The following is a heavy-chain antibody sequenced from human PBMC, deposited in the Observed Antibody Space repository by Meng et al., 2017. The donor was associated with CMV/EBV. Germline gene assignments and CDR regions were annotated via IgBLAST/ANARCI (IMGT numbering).Heavy chain of an antibody. D-gene: IGHD6-13*01. CDR3: ARHKGASSSWRGGFDY. V-gene: IGHV4-39*01. CDR1: GGSISSSSYY. J-gene: IGHJ4*02. CDR2: IYYSGST. Sequence: GSLRLSCTVSGGSISSSSYYWGWIRQPPGKGLEWIGSIYYSGSTYYNPSLKSRVTISVDTSKNQFSRKLSSVTAADTAVYYCARHKGASSSWRGGFDYWGQGTLVTVSS.